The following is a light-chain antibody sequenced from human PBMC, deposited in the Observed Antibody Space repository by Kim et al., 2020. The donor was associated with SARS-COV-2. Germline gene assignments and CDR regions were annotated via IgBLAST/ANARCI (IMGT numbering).Light chain of an antibody. CDR3: QQYGSSPHT. V-gene: IGKV3-20*01. Sequence: LSPGERATLSCRASQSLNIDYLAWYRQKPGQAPSLLIYGASSRATGIPDRVSGSGSGTDFTLTISRLEPEDFAVYYCQQYGSSPHTFGQGTKLEIK. CDR1: QSLNIDY. J-gene: IGKJ2*01. CDR2: GAS.